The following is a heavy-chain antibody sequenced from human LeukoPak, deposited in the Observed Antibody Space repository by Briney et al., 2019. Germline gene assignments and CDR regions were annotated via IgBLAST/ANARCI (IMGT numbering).Heavy chain of an antibody. D-gene: IGHD2-2*02. J-gene: IGHJ4*02. CDR3: ARAPRDPYCSSTSCYIDY. Sequence: GGSLRLSCAASGFTFSSYWMSWVRQAPGKGLEWVAVISYDGSNKYYADSVKGRFTISRDNSKNTLYLQMNSLRAEDTAVYYCARAPRDPYCSSTSCYIDYWGQGTLVTVSS. V-gene: IGHV3-30-3*01. CDR2: ISYDGSNK. CDR1: GFTFSSYW.